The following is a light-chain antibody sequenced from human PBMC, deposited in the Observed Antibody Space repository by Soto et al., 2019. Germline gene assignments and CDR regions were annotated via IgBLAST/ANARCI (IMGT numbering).Light chain of an antibody. CDR1: SSDVGGYNY. J-gene: IGLJ1*01. Sequence: QSALTQPRSVSGSPGQTVTISCTGTSSDVGGYNYVSWYQHHPGKAPKVMIYDVSKRPSGVPDRFSGSKSGNTASLTISGLQAEYEADYYCCSYAGSYTYVFGTGTKLTVL. CDR2: DVS. V-gene: IGLV2-11*01. CDR3: CSYAGSYTYV.